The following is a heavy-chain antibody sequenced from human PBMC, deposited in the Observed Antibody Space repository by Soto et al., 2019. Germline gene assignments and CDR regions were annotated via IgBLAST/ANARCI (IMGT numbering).Heavy chain of an antibody. CDR1: GGSISSSSYY. Sequence: QLQLQESGPGLVKPSETLSLTCTVSGGSISSSSYYWRWIRQPPGKGLEWIGSIYYSGSTYYNPSIKSRVTISVDTSKNQFSLKLSSVTAADTAVYYCASVRKEVGLLGYWGQGTLVSVSS. D-gene: IGHD1-26*01. CDR2: IYYSGST. V-gene: IGHV4-39*01. J-gene: IGHJ4*02. CDR3: ASVRKEVGLLGY.